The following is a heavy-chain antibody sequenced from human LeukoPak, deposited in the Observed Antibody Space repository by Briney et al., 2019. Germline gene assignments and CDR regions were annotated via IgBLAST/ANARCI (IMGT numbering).Heavy chain of an antibody. CDR1: GFTFSTYE. J-gene: IGHJ4*02. D-gene: IGHD3-22*01. CDR2: ISSSGSTI. Sequence: GGSLRLSGAASGFTFSTYEMTWVRQSPGKGLEWVSYISSSGSTIYYADSVKGRFTISRDNARNSLYLQMNSLRAEDTAVYYCARDNYDSSGPYYFDYWGQGTLVTVSS. V-gene: IGHV3-48*03. CDR3: ARDNYDSSGPYYFDY.